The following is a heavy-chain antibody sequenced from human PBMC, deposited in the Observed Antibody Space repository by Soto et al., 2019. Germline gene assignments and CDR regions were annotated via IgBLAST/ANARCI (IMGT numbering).Heavy chain of an antibody. J-gene: IGHJ4*02. CDR1: GFIFRTYA. CDR2: MVGDGSSS. V-gene: IGHV3-74*01. CDR3: VRTSLVVAAATREDY. D-gene: IGHD2-15*01. Sequence: PGGSLRLSCAASGFIFRTYAMNWVRQAPGKGLEWVSVMVGDGSSSDYAESVRGRFTISRDNAKNTLYLQMNSLRAEDTAVYYCVRTSLVVAAATREDYWGQGTLVTVSS.